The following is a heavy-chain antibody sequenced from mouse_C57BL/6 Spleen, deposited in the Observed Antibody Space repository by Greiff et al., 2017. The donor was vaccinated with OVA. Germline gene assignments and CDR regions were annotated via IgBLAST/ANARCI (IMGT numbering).Heavy chain of an antibody. Sequence: VQLQQPGAELVKPGASVKLSCKASGYTFTSYWMQWVKQRPGQGLEWIGEIDPSDSYTNYNQKFKGQATLTVDTSSSTAYMQLSSLTSEDSAVYYCARRSSGYWGQGTTLTVSS. J-gene: IGHJ2*01. CDR2: IDPSDSYT. CDR1: GYTFTSYW. D-gene: IGHD3-2*02. CDR3: ARRSSGY. V-gene: IGHV1-50*01.